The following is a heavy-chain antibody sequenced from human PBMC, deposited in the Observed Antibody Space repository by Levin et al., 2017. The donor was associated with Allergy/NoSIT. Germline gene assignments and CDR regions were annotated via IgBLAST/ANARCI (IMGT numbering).Heavy chain of an antibody. D-gene: IGHD5-24*01. CDR1: GYTFTGYY. Sequence: ASVKVSCKASGYTFTGYYIHWVRQAPGEGLEWMGWINPNSGDTNYAQNFQGRVTMTWDTSISTAYMELSRLRYDDTAVYYCARLGDGPKGFDYWGQGTLVTVSS. CDR2: INPNSGDT. CDR3: ARLGDGPKGFDY. J-gene: IGHJ4*02. V-gene: IGHV1-2*02.